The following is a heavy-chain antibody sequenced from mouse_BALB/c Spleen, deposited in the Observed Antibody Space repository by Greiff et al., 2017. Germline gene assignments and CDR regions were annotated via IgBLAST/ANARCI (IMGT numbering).Heavy chain of an antibody. V-gene: IGHV1-18*01. CDR2: INPNNGGT. J-gene: IGHJ3*01. D-gene: IGHD2-10*02. Sequence: DVKLQESGPELVKPGASVKIPCKASGYTFTDYNMSWVKQSHGKSLEWIGDINPNNGGTTYNQKFKGKATLTVDKSSSTAYMELRSLTSEDTAVYYCARSYGPFAYWGQGTLVTVSA. CDR3: ARSYGPFAY. CDR1: GYTFTDYN.